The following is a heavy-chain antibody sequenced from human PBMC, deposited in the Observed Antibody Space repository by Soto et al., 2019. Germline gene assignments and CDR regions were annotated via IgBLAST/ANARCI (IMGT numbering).Heavy chain of an antibody. D-gene: IGHD6-19*01. J-gene: IGHJ3*02. CDR1: GFTFSDYY. CDR2: ISSSGSTI. CDR3: ARTYSSGWDDACDI. V-gene: IGHV3-11*01. Sequence: QVQLVESGGGLVKPGGSLRLSCAASGFTFSDYYMSWIRQAPGKGLEWVSYISSSGSTIYYADSVKGRFTISRDNAKNSLYLQMNGLKAEDTAVYYCARTYSSGWDDACDIWGQGTMVTVSS.